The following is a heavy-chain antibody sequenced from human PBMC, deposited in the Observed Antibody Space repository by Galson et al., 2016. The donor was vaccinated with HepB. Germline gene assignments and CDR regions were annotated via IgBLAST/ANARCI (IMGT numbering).Heavy chain of an antibody. CDR2: ISDSGRTT. CDR1: GFPFTSYG. D-gene: IGHD5-24*01. V-gene: IGHV3-23*01. CDR3: AKDVRWWNY. J-gene: IGHJ4*02. Sequence: SLRLSCAASGFPFTSYGMGWVRQAPGKGLEWVSGISDSGRTTYYADSVKGRFTISRDNFKNTLYLQMNSLRAEDTAVYYCAKDVRWWNYWGQGTLVSVTS.